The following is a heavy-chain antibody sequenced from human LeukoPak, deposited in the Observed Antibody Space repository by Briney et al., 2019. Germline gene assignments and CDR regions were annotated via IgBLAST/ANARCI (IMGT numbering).Heavy chain of an antibody. CDR1: GFTFSSYS. J-gene: IGHJ3*01. D-gene: IGHD2-2*01. CDR2: ISSSSTTI. CDR3: ARDGGYCSSTNCYLGV. V-gene: IGHV3-48*01. Sequence: GGSLRLSCAASGFTFSSYSMNWVRQAPGKGLEWVSYISSSSTTIYYADSVKGRFTISRDNAKNSLYLQMNSLRAEDTAVYYCARDGGYCSSTNCYLGVWGQGTMVTVSS.